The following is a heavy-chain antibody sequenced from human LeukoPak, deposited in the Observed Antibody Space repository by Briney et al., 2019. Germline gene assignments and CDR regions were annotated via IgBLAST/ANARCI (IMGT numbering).Heavy chain of an antibody. V-gene: IGHV4-34*01. J-gene: IGHJ4*02. CDR3: ARLRGPGIAVAGTFDY. D-gene: IGHD6-19*01. Sequence: SETLSLTCAVYGGSFSGYYWSWIRQPPGKGLEWIGEINHSGSTNYNPSLKSRVTISVDTSKNQFSLKLSSVTAADTAVYYCARLRGPGIAVAGTFDYWGQGTLVTVS. CDR2: INHSGST. CDR1: GGSFSGYY.